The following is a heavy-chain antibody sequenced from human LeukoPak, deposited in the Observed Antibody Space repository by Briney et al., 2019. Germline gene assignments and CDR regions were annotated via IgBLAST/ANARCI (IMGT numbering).Heavy chain of an antibody. Sequence: GESLKISCKGSGYSVTSYWIGWVRQMAGKGLEWMGTIYPGDSDTRYSPSFQGQVTISADKSISTAYLQWTSLKASDTAMYYCARGPSGRYGYFDYWGQGTLVTVSS. V-gene: IGHV5-51*01. CDR3: ARGPSGRYGYFDY. CDR1: GYSVTSYW. D-gene: IGHD3-3*01. J-gene: IGHJ4*02. CDR2: IYPGDSDT.